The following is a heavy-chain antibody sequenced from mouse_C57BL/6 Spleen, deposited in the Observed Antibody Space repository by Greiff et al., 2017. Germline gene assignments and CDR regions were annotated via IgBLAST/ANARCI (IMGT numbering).Heavy chain of an antibody. J-gene: IGHJ2*01. D-gene: IGHD2-2*01. CDR1: GYAFSSYW. CDR3: ARVGFYYGYDFDY. CDR2: IYPGDGDT. Sequence: QVQLQQSGAELVKPGASVKISCKASGYAFSSYWMNWVKQRPGKGLEWIGQIYPGDGDTNYNGKFKGKATLTADKSSSTAYMQLSSLTSEDSAVYFCARVGFYYGYDFDYWGQGTTLTVSS. V-gene: IGHV1-80*01.